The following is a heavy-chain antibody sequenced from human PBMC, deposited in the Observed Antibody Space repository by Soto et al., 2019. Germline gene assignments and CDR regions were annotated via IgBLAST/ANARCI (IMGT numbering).Heavy chain of an antibody. CDR1: GYTLTHAD. V-gene: IGHV1-8*01. J-gene: IGHJ5*02. CDR2: INPHNDNT. Sequence: GASVQVSCKPSGYTLTHADIHWVRQAAGQPLEWVGWINPHNDNTGSAQKFQGRVTMTSSTSTSTVYMELKSLKSDDTAVYYCARDQEYSTSGLYWFDLWGQGTLVTVSS. CDR3: ARDQEYSTSGLYWFDL. D-gene: IGHD6-6*01.